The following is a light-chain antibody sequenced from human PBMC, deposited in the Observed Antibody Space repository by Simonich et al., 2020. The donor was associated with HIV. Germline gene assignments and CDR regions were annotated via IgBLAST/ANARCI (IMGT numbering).Light chain of an antibody. CDR2: AAS. CDR1: QTISSY. V-gene: IGKV1-39*01. Sequence: DIQMIQSPSSLSASVGDRVTITCRASQTISSYLNWYQQKPGKAPKLLIYAASSLQSGVPSRFSGSGSGTDFTLTINSLQPDDFATYYCQVFNTYSLSFGGGTRVEIK. CDR3: QVFNTYSLS. J-gene: IGKJ4*01.